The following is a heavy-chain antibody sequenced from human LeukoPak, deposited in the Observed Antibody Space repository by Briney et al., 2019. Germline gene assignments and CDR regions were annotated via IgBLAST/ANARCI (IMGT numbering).Heavy chain of an antibody. CDR3: ARENPYADY. J-gene: IGHJ4*02. D-gene: IGHD4-17*01. CDR1: SFTFSNYG. CDR2: IGFSGTTI. Sequence: SLRLSCTPSSFTFSNYGMNCVRQAPGKGQEWISYIGFSGTTITYADSVKARFIISRANAKNSLYLQMNSLRAEDTAVYYCARENPYADYWGKGTLVTVSS. V-gene: IGHV3-48*03.